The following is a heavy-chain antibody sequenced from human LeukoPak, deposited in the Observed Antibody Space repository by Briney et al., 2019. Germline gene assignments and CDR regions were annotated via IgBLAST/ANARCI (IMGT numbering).Heavy chain of an antibody. CDR2: IYHSGST. CDR1: GGSISSSNW. Sequence: PSETLSLTCAVSGGSISSSNWWSWVRQPPGKGLEWIGEIYHSGSTNYNPSLKSRVTISVDTSKNQFSLKLSSVTAADTAVYYCARGGYYERIMVFDYWGQGTLVTVSS. J-gene: IGHJ4*02. V-gene: IGHV4-4*02. D-gene: IGHD3-22*01. CDR3: ARGGYYERIMVFDY.